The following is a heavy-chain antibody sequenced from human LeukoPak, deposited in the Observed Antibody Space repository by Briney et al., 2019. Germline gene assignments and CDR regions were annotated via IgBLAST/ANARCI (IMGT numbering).Heavy chain of an antibody. D-gene: IGHD2-15*01. J-gene: IGHJ4*02. Sequence: GGSLRLSCAASGFTFSNYAMTWVRQAPGKGLEWVSGLSDSGRTTYYTGSVKGRFTISRDNSKNTLYLQMNSLRAEDTAIYYCAKGGTSGGSCYFDYWGQGTLVSVSS. CDR2: LSDSGRTT. CDR3: AKGGTSGGSCYFDY. CDR1: GFTFSNYA. V-gene: IGHV3-23*01.